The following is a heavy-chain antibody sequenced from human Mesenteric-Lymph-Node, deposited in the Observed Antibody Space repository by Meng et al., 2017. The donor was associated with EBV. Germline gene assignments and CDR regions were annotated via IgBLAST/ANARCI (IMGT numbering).Heavy chain of an antibody. V-gene: IGHV4-39*01. Sequence: PESGPGLVKPSETLSRPCTVSGGPTRRSSYYWGWIRQPPGKGLEWIANVYYAGSTYYNPSLKSRVTISVDTSKNQFSLKLNSVTAADTAVYYCARLYNWQRPAIDYWGQGTLVTVSS. CDR3: ARLYNWQRPAIDY. CDR2: VYYAGST. J-gene: IGHJ4*02. D-gene: IGHD1-1*01. CDR1: GGPTRRSSYY.